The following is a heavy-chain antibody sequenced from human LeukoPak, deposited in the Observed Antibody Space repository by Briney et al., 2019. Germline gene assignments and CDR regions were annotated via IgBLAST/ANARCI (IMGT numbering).Heavy chain of an antibody. CDR1: GGTFSSYA. Sequence: ASVKVSCKASGGTFSSYAISWVRQAPGQGLEWMGGIIPIFGTANYAQKFQGRVTITADESTSTAYVELSSLRSEDTAVYHCARVRGLGRSPSVEVLGYWGQGTLVTVSS. D-gene: IGHD7-27*01. J-gene: IGHJ4*02. CDR3: ARVRGLGRSPSVEVLGY. CDR2: IIPIFGTA. V-gene: IGHV1-69*13.